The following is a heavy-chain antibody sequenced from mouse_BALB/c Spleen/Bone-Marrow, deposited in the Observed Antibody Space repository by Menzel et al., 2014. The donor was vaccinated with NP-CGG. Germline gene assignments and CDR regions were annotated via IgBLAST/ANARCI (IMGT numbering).Heavy chain of an antibody. CDR3: ARTGPFDY. V-gene: IGHV1-82*01. J-gene: IGHJ2*01. CDR1: GYAFSSSW. Sequence: QVQLQQSGPELVKPGASVKISCKASGYAFSSSWMNWVKQRPGQGLERIGRIYPGDGDTNYNGKFKGKATLTADKSSSTAYMQLSSLTSVDSAVYFCARTGPFDYWGQGTTLTVSS. CDR2: IYPGDGDT. D-gene: IGHD4-1*01.